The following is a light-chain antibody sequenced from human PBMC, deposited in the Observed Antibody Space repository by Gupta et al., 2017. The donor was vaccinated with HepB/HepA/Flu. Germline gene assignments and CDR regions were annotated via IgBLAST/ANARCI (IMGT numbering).Light chain of an antibody. CDR2: YDD. J-gene: IGLJ3*02. CDR3: AAWDDSLNGWV. V-gene: IGLV1-36*01. Sequence: QSVLPQPPSVSEAPRPRVTISCSGSSSNIGNNAVNWFQQLPGKAPKLLIYYDDLLPSGVSDRLSGSKSGTSASLAISGLQSEDEADYYCAAWDDSLNGWVFGGGTKLTVL. CDR1: SSNIGNNA.